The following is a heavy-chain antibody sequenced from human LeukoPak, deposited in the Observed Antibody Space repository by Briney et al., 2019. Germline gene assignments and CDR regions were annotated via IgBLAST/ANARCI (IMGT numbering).Heavy chain of an antibody. J-gene: IGHJ6*02. CDR1: GFIFISYG. CDR2: IAYDGANK. Sequence: AGGSLRLSCAASGFIFISYGMHWVRQPPGKGLEWIAVIAYDGANKYYAESVKGRFTISRDNSKKTLYLEMNSLRPEDTAVYYCAKDQYDILTGSSYYYFGMDVWGQGTTVTVSS. V-gene: IGHV3-30*18. CDR3: AKDQYDILTGSSYYYFGMDV. D-gene: IGHD3-9*01.